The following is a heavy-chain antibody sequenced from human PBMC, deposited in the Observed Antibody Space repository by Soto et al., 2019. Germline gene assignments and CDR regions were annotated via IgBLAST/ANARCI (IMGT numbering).Heavy chain of an antibody. D-gene: IGHD2-8*02. CDR3: ATAGGPRVLNYYSYYMDV. Sequence: GGSLRLSCAASGFTFSSYAMSWVRQAPGKGLEWVSAISGSGGSTYYADSVKGRFTISRDNAKNTLYLQMNSLRAADTAVYYCATAGGPRVLNYYSYYMDVWGKGTTVTVSS. J-gene: IGHJ6*03. V-gene: IGHV3-23*01. CDR1: GFTFSSYA. CDR2: ISGSGGST.